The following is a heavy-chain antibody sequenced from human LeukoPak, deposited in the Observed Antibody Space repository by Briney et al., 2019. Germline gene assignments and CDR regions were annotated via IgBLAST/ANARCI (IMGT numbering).Heavy chain of an antibody. CDR1: GFTFNNAW. CDR2: ISRSRSTI. CDR3: ARSGYDVVFDY. V-gene: IGHV3-48*04. J-gene: IGHJ4*02. Sequence: GGSLRLSCAASGFTFNNAWMSWVRQAPGKGLEWVSYISRSRSTIYYADSVKGRFTISRDNAKNSLYLQMSSLRAEDTAVYYCARSGYDVVFDYWGQGTLVTVSS. D-gene: IGHD5-12*01.